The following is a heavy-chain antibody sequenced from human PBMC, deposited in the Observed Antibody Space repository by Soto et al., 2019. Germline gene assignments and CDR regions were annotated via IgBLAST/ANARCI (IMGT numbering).Heavy chain of an antibody. CDR3: AKDRRITMARGVLRAFDS. Sequence: GGSLRLSFAASGFTFSNYWMTWARQAPGKGLEWVANINQDGSAKYYVDSVKGRFTISRDNAKKSLYVQMNSLRAEDTAVYYCAKDRRITMARGVLRAFDSWGQGNLVTVSS. J-gene: IGHJ4*01. D-gene: IGHD3-10*01. CDR2: INQDGSAK. V-gene: IGHV3-7*03. CDR1: GFTFSNYW.